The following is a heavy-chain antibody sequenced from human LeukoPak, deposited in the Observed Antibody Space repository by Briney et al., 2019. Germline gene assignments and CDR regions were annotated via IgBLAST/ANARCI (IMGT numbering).Heavy chain of an antibody. Sequence: GGSLRLSCAASGFTFSNYAMSWVRQAPGKGLEWVSSVSGSGDRTYYAESVRGRFTISRDNSKTTLFLQMNSLRAEDTAIYYCAPRGSVIGDLYLAYWGQGTLVTVSS. CDR1: GFTFSNYA. V-gene: IGHV3-23*01. CDR3: APRGSVIGDLYLAY. D-gene: IGHD2-21*01. CDR2: VSGSGDRT. J-gene: IGHJ4*02.